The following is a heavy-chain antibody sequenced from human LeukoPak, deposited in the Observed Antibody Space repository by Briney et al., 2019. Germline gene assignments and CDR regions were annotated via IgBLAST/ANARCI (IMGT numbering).Heavy chain of an antibody. CDR1: GGSISSYY. V-gene: IGHV4-59*12. D-gene: IGHD5-12*01. CDR2: IYYSGST. J-gene: IGHJ4*02. Sequence: SETLSLTCTVSGGSISSYYWSWIRQPPGKGLEWIGYIYYSGSTNYNPSLKSRVTMSVDTSKNQFSLKLSSVTAADTAVYYCARDPAYTGYDFFDYWGQGTLVTVSS. CDR3: ARDPAYTGYDFFDY.